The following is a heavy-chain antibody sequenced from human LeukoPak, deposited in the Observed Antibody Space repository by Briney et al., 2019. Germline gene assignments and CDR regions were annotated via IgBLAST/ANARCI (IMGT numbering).Heavy chain of an antibody. D-gene: IGHD5-12*01. J-gene: IGHJ5*02. CDR2: INPNSGGT. CDR1: GYTFTGYY. CDR3: ARVVSGYDSGNWFDP. Sequence: ASVKVSCKASGYTFTGYYMHWVRQAPGQGLEWMGWINPNSGGTNYAQKFQGRVTMTRDTSISTAYMELSRLRSDDTAVYYCARVVSGYDSGNWFDPWGQGTLVTVSS. V-gene: IGHV1-2*02.